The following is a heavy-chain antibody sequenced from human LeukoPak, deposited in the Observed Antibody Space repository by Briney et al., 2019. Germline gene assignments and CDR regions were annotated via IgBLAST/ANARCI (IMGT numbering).Heavy chain of an antibody. CDR2: IYYSGST. J-gene: IGHJ4*02. V-gene: IGHV4-59*01. Sequence: NPSETLSLTCTVSGGSIISYYWSWIRQPPGKGLEWIGYIYYSGSTNYNPSLKSRVTISVDTSKNQFSLKLSSVTAADTAVYYCARGVSSSWSYFDYWGQGTLVTVSS. D-gene: IGHD6-13*01. CDR1: GGSIISYY. CDR3: ARGVSSSWSYFDY.